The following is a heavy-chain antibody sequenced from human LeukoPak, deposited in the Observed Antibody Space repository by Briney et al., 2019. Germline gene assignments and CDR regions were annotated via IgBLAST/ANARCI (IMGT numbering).Heavy chain of an antibody. Sequence: ASVKVSCKASGGTFSSYAISWVRQAPGQGLEWMGWISAYNGNTNYAQKLQGRVTMTTDTSTSTAYMELRSLRSDDTAVYYCARGKKDIVVVPAYYMDVWGKGTTVTVSS. D-gene: IGHD2-2*01. CDR3: ARGKKDIVVVPAYYMDV. CDR1: GGTFSSYA. CDR2: ISAYNGNT. J-gene: IGHJ6*03. V-gene: IGHV1-18*01.